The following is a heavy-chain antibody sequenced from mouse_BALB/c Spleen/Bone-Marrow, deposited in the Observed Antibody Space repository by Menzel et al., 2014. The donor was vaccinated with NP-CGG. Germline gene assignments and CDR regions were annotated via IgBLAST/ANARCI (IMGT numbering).Heavy chain of an antibody. V-gene: IGHV14-3*02. Sequence: VQLQQSGAELVKPGASVKLSCTASGFNIKDTYMHWVKQRPEQGLEWIGRIDPANGNTKYDPKFQGKATITADTSSTTAYLQLSSLTAEDAAVYYCARWGKLGRGYFDVWGAGTTVTVSS. CDR2: IDPANGNT. CDR3: ARWGKLGRGYFDV. CDR1: GFNIKDTY. J-gene: IGHJ1*01. D-gene: IGHD4-1*01.